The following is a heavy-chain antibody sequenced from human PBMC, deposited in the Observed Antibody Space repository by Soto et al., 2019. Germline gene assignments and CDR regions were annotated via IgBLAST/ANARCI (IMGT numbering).Heavy chain of an antibody. D-gene: IGHD3-10*01. Sequence: QVQLVQSGAEVKKPGASVKVSCKASGYTFTSYGISWVRQAPGQGLEWMGWISAYNGNTNYAQKLQGRVTMTTDTSTSTAYMELRSLRSDDTAVYYCARVFMGSVSYPKIYYYYYYMDVWGKGTTVTVSS. CDR3: ARVFMGSVSYPKIYYYYYYMDV. J-gene: IGHJ6*03. V-gene: IGHV1-18*01. CDR2: ISAYNGNT. CDR1: GYTFTSYG.